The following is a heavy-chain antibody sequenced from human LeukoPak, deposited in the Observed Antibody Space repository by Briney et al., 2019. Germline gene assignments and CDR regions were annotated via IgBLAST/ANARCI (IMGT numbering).Heavy chain of an antibody. CDR2: ISSSSSYI. CDR1: GFTFINYS. D-gene: IGHD1-20*01. J-gene: IGHJ4*02. V-gene: IGHV3-21*01. CDR3: ARQSITGTDLVY. Sequence: GGSLRLSCAASGFTFINYSMNWVRQAPGKGLEWVSSISSSSSYIYYADSVKGRFTISRDNAKNSLYLQMNSLRAEDTAVYYCARQSITGTDLVYWGQGTLVTVSS.